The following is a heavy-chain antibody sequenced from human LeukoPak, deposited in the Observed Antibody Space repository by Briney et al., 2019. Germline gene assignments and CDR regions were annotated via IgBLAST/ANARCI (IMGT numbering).Heavy chain of an antibody. CDR3: ARDKYSSGWRNSNWFDP. J-gene: IGHJ5*02. CDR1: GFTFSSYG. Sequence: GRSLRPSCAASGFTFSSYGMHWVRQAPGKGLEWVAVIWYDGSNKYYADSVKGRFTISRDNSKNTLYLQMNSLRAEDTAVYYCARDKYSSGWRNSNWFDPWGQGTLVTVSS. D-gene: IGHD6-19*01. CDR2: IWYDGSNK. V-gene: IGHV3-33*01.